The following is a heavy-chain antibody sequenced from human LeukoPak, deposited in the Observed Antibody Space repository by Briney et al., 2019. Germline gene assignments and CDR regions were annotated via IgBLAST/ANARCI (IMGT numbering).Heavy chain of an antibody. D-gene: IGHD6-19*01. J-gene: IGHJ4*02. V-gene: IGHV1-18*04. CDR2: ISAYSGST. CDR3: ARDFAVAGTAGY. Sequence: ASVKVSCKASGYTFTSYFMHWVRQAPGQGLEWMGWISAYSGSTNYAQKLQGRVTMTTDTSTTTAYMELRSLRSDDTAVYYCARDFAVAGTAGYWGQGTLVTVSS. CDR1: GYTFTSYF.